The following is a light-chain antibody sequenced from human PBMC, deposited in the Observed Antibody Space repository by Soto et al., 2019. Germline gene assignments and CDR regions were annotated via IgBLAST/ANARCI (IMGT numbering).Light chain of an antibody. V-gene: IGKV1-12*01. CDR1: QSVSTW. CDR3: QQANSFPLT. Sequence: TRTAATLCGTPGASVPVTWPASQSVSTWLAWYQQKPGKAPKLLIYAASSLQSGVPSRFSGSGSGTDFTLTISSLQPEDFATYYCQQANSFPLTFGPGTKAD. CDR2: AAS. J-gene: IGKJ3*01.